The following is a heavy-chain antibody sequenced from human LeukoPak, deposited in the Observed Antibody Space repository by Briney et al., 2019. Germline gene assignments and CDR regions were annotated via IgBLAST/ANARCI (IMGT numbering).Heavy chain of an antibody. V-gene: IGHV3-48*03. J-gene: IGHJ4*02. CDR3: ARDGYYYGSGSYYKVDFDY. CDR2: ISSSGSTI. CDR1: GFTFSSYE. D-gene: IGHD3-10*01. Sequence: GGSLRLSCAASGFTFSSYEMNWVRQAPGKGLEWVSYISSSGSTIYYADSVKGRFTISRDNATNSLYLQMNSLRAEDTAVYYCARDGYYYGSGSYYKVDFDYWGQGTLVTVSS.